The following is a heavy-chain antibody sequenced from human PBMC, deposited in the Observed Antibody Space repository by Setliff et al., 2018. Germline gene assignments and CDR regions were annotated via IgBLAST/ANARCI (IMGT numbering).Heavy chain of an antibody. V-gene: IGHV1-69*16. CDR3: ARGSIVGPTRGDFDF. CDR2: IIPTTGTT. D-gene: IGHD1-26*01. CDR1: GGTLTTFTTYS. Sequence: SVKVSCKASGGTLTTFTTYSLIWVRQAPGQGLEWMGGIIPTTGTTNYAQRFQGRITISTDESSSTVYMEMSRLKSEDTAVYYCARGSIVGPTRGDFDFWGLGTLVTVSS. J-gene: IGHJ4*02.